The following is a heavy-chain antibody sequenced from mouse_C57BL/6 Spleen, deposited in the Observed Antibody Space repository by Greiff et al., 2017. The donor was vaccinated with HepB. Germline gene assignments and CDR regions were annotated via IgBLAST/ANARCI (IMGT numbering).Heavy chain of an antibody. Sequence: QVQLQQSGPELVKPGASVKISCKASGYAFSSSWMNWVKQRPGKGLEWIGRIYPGDGDTNYNGKFKGKATLTADKSSSTAYMQLSSLTSEDSAVYFCASGGVLRGDAMDYWGQGTSVTVSS. CDR2: IYPGDGDT. D-gene: IGHD1-1*01. CDR3: ASGGVLRGDAMDY. V-gene: IGHV1-82*01. J-gene: IGHJ4*01. CDR1: GYAFSSSW.